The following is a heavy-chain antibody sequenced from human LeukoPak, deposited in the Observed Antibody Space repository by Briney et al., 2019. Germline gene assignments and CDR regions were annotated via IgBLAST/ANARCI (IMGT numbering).Heavy chain of an antibody. Sequence: PGGSLRLSCAASGFTFSNAWMSWVRQAPGKGLEWIGYIYYSGNTVYNPSLKSRVTISIDTSKNQFSLKLNSVTAADTAVYYCASDYGSGSYRFDYWGQGTLVTVSS. CDR1: GFTFSNAW. CDR2: IYYSGNT. V-gene: IGHV4-59*12. CDR3: ASDYGSGSYRFDY. D-gene: IGHD3-10*01. J-gene: IGHJ4*02.